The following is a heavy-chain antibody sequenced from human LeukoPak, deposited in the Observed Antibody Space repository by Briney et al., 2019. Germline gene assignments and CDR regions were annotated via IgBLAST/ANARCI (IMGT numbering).Heavy chain of an antibody. J-gene: IGHJ6*02. CDR2: ITNDGSST. CDR1: GLTFSSHW. Sequence: GGSLRLSCAASGLTFSSHWMHWVRQAPGKGLVWVSRITNDGSSTTYADSVKGRFTISRDNSKNTLYLQMNSLRAEDTAVYYCAKVKSGQDYYYYYGMDVWGQGTTVTVSS. V-gene: IGHV3-74*01. CDR3: AKVKSGQDYYYYYGMDV. D-gene: IGHD5-12*01.